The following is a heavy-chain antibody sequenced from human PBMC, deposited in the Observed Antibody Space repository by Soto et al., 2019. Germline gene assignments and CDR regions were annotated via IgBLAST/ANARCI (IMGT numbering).Heavy chain of an antibody. J-gene: IGHJ5*02. Sequence: SETLSLTCTVSGGSISSYYWSWIRQPPGKGLEWIGYIYYSGSTNYNPSLKSRVTISVDTSKNQFSLKLSSVTAADTAVYYCATNSGEYSNPRLGCFDPWGQGTLVTVSS. CDR1: GGSISSYY. CDR2: IYYSGST. V-gene: IGHV4-59*08. D-gene: IGHD4-4*01. CDR3: ATNSGEYSNPRLGCFDP.